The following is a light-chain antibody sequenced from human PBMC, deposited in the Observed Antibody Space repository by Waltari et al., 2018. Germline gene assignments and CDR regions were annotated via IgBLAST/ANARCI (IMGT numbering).Light chain of an antibody. Sequence: QSALSQPASVSGTPGQSITIPCSGTTSDVGSYDLVSWYQPHPGEAPKLLICEVFKRPPDTSSRFSGAKAGSTASLTISGLQPEDEADYYCCSYAGRGTYVFGSGTKVTVL. J-gene: IGLJ1*01. CDR1: TSDVGSYDL. CDR3: CSYAGRGTYV. V-gene: IGLV2-23*02. CDR2: EVF.